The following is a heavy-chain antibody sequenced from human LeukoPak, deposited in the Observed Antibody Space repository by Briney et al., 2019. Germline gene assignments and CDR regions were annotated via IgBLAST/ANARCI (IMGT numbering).Heavy chain of an antibody. D-gene: IGHD6-13*01. CDR1: GGSISSYY. CDR3: ARHDGTTSSWYRGGYYYYGMDV. Sequence: SETLSLTCTVSGGSISSYYWSWIRQPPGKGLEWIGYIYYSGSTNYNPSLKSRVTISVDTSKNQFSLKLSSVTAADTAVYYCARHDGTTSSWYRGGYYYYGMDVWGQGTTVTVSS. V-gene: IGHV4-59*08. CDR2: IYYSGST. J-gene: IGHJ6*02.